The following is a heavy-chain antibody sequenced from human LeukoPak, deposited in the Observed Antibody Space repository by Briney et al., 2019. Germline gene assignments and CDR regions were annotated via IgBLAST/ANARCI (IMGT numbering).Heavy chain of an antibody. D-gene: IGHD6-19*01. CDR3: ARGIPQWPARVDY. V-gene: IGHV4-59*08. J-gene: IGHJ4*02. CDR2: IYYSGST. CDR1: GGSFSTYY. Sequence: SETLSLTCAVYGGSFSTYYWSWIRQPPGKGLEWIGSIYYSGSTNYNPSLKSRVTISVDTSKNQFSLKLSSVTAADTAVYYCARGIPQWPARVDYWGQGTLVTVSS.